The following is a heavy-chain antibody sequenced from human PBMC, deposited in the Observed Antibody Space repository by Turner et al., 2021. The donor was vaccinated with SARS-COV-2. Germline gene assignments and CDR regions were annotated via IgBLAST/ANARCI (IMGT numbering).Heavy chain of an antibody. Sequence: QLQLHESVPGLFMPSETLSLTCTVSGCSISSSSYYWGWIRQPPGKGMAWIGSIYYSGSTYYNPSIKSRVTTSVDKTKNQFSLKMSTVTAADTAVYYCASTVWLRGAFDIWGQGTMVTVSS. J-gene: IGHJ3*02. V-gene: IGHV4-39*01. CDR3: ASTVWLRGAFDI. CDR1: GCSISSSSYY. D-gene: IGHD5-18*01. CDR2: IYYSGST.